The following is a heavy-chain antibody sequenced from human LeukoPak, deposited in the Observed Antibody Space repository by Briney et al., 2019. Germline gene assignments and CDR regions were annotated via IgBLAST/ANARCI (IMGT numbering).Heavy chain of an antibody. CDR3: AREHPDVVLMVYAAQGVGFDY. CDR1: GGTFSSYA. CDR2: IIPIFGTA. Sequence: SVKVSCKASGGTFSSYAISWVRQAPGQGLEWMGRIIPIFGTANYAQKFRGRVTITTDESTSTAYMELSSLRSEDTAVYYCAREHPDVVLMVYAAQGVGFDYWGQGTLVTVSS. V-gene: IGHV1-69*05. J-gene: IGHJ4*02. D-gene: IGHD2-8*01.